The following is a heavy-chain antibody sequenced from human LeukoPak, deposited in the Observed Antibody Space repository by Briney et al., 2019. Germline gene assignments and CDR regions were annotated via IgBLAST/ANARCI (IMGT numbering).Heavy chain of an antibody. CDR3: MRGDFWGGYRIIDY. Sequence: PSKTLSLTCVVSGYSISSGSWWGWIQQPPGKGLEWIGSIYHSGRTYYNPSLKSRLTISVDTSKNQFSLKLSSVTATDTAVYYCMRGDFWGGYRIIDYWGQGTLVTVSS. V-gene: IGHV4-38-2*01. J-gene: IGHJ4*02. D-gene: IGHD3-3*01. CDR2: IYHSGRT. CDR1: GYSISSGSW.